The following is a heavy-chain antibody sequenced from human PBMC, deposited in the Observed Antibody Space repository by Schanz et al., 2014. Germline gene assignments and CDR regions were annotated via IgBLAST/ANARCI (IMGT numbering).Heavy chain of an antibody. V-gene: IGHV3-23*01. CDR3: AKSMYSTSWAFDL. CDR2: ISASGSAT. D-gene: IGHD2-2*01. Sequence: EVQLLESGGGLVQPGGSLRLSCAVSGFTFSSYAMSWVRQAPGKGLEWVSTISASGSATYYADSVKGRLTISRDNSKNTVYLQMSSLRVEDTAVYYCAKSMYSTSWAFDLWGQGAQVTVSS. CDR1: GFTFSSYA. J-gene: IGHJ4*02.